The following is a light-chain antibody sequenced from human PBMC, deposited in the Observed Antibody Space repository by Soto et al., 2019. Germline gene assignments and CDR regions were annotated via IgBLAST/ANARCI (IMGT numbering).Light chain of an antibody. J-gene: IGLJ2*01. CDR1: SSDVGGYDY. Sequence: QSVLTQPPSASGSPGQSVTISCTGTSSDVGGYDYISWYQQYPGKAPKLIIYDVTTRPSGVPDRFSGSKSGNTASLTVSGLQAEDEADYYCSSYTGSHNVLFGGGTKLTVL. V-gene: IGLV2-8*01. CDR2: DVT. CDR3: SSYTGSHNVL.